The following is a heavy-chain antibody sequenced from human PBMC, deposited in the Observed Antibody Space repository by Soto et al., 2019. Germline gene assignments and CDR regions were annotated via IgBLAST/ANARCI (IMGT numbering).Heavy chain of an antibody. D-gene: IGHD2-8*01. J-gene: IGHJ4*02. CDR3: ARDTRLVWADEGAFDS. V-gene: IGHV3-33*01. CDR2: IWHDGSNK. Sequence: LRLSFVASGITFSYNGMHWVRQAPGKGLEWVAVIWHDGSNKYYADSVNGRFTISRDNSKNTLFLQMNSLRDEDTAVYFCARDTRLVWADEGAFDSWGKGTLVTVSS. CDR1: GITFSYNG.